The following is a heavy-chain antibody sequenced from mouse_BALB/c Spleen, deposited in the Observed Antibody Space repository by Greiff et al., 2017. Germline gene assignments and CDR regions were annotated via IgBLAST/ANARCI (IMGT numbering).Heavy chain of an antibody. Sequence: QVQLQQSGAELVRPGTSVKVSCKASGYAFTNYLIEWVKQRPGQGLEWIGVINPGSGGTNYNEKFKGKATLTADKSSSTAYMQLSSLTSDDSAVYFCATFYDSYYCAMDYWGQGTSVTVSS. D-gene: IGHD2-12*01. CDR1: GYAFTNYL. CDR2: INPGSGGT. J-gene: IGHJ4*01. V-gene: IGHV1-54*03. CDR3: ATFYDSYYCAMDY.